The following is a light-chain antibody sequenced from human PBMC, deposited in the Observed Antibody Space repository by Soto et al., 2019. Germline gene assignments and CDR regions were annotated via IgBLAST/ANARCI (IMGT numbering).Light chain of an antibody. CDR1: SSDVGGYNY. CDR2: EVT. Sequence: QSALTQPPSASGSPGQSVTISCTGTSSDVGGYNYVTWYQQHPGKPPKLIIYEVTKRLSGVPDRFSGSKSGNSASLSVAGLQPVYWGGYWCSSSSGSNNLVVFAGGTKLTV. V-gene: IGLV2-8*01. J-gene: IGLJ3*02. CDR3: SSSSGSNNLVV.